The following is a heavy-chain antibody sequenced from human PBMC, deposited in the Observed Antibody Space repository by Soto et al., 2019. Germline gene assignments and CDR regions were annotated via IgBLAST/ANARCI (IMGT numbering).Heavy chain of an antibody. V-gene: IGHV3-23*01. J-gene: IGHJ5*02. Sequence: VQLLESGGGLVQPGGSLRLSCAASGFTFSSYAMSWVRQAPGKGLEWVSAISGSGGSTYYADSVKGRFTISRDNSKNTLYLQMNSLRAEDTAVYYCAKDLIRDSGSYSAWWFDPWGQGTLVTVSS. D-gene: IGHD1-26*01. CDR3: AKDLIRDSGSYSAWWFDP. CDR1: GFTFSSYA. CDR2: ISGSGGST.